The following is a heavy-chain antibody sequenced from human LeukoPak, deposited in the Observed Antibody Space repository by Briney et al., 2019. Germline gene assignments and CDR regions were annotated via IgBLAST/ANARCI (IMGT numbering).Heavy chain of an antibody. J-gene: IGHJ4*02. CDR3: ASDGGPFDY. D-gene: IGHD3-16*01. V-gene: IGHV3-7*01. CDR1: GITFSGYW. Sequence: PGGSLRLSCTASGITFSGYWMSWVRQPPGKGLEWVANIKQAGSEKYYVDSVRGRFTTSRDDAKKSVSLQMNSLRAEDTAVYYCASDGGPFDYWGQGPLVTVSS. CDR2: IKQAGSEK.